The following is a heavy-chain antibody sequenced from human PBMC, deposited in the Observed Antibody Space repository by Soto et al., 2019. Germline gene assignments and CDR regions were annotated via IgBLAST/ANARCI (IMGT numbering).Heavy chain of an antibody. V-gene: IGHV1-2*02. J-gene: IGHJ4*02. CDR2: INPNSGGT. CDR1: GYTFSDYY. CDR3: AREPATAKPEGVDF. Sequence: ASVKVSCKASGYTFSDYYIHWVRQAPGQGLELMGWINPNSGGTKYAPKFQGGVTMTRDTSITTAYMELSRLRSGDTAVYYCAREPATAKPEGVDFWGQGTLVTVYS. D-gene: IGHD1-1*01.